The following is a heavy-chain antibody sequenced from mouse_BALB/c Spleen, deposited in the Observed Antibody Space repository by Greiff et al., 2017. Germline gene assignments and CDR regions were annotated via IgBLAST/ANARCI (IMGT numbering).Heavy chain of an antibody. Sequence: QVQQKESGAELAKPGASVKMSCKASGYTFTSYWMHWVKQRPGQGLEWIGYINPSTGYTEYNQKFKDKATLTADKSSSTAYMQLSSLTSEDSAVYYCARGLRPAYWGQGTLVTVSA. CDR3: ARGLRPAY. D-gene: IGHD1-2*01. CDR2: INPSTGYT. J-gene: IGHJ3*01. CDR1: GYTFTSYW. V-gene: IGHV1-7*01.